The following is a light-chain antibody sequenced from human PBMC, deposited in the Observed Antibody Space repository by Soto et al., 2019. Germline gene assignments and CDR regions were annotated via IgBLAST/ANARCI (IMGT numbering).Light chain of an antibody. J-gene: IGKJ4*01. CDR3: QQSYSTPLT. V-gene: IGKV1-39*01. CDR1: QSISSY. Sequence: DIQMTQSPSSLSAFVGDRVTIPCRASQSISSYLNWYQQKPGKAPKLLIYAASSLQSGVPSRFSGSGSGTDFTLTISSLQPEDFATYYCQQSYSTPLTFGGGTKVDIK. CDR2: AAS.